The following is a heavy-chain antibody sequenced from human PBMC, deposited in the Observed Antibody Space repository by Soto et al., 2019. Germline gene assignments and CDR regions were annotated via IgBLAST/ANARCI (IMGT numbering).Heavy chain of an antibody. CDR1: GGSFSGYY. D-gene: IGHD4-17*01. Sequence: SETLSLTCAVYGGSFSGYYWSWIRQPPGKGLEWIGEINHSGSTNYNPSLKSQVTISVDTSKNQCSLKLSSVTAADTAVYYCARQGVGPIYGDAFDIWGQGTMVTVSS. CDR3: ARQGVGPIYGDAFDI. V-gene: IGHV4-34*01. CDR2: INHSGST. J-gene: IGHJ3*02.